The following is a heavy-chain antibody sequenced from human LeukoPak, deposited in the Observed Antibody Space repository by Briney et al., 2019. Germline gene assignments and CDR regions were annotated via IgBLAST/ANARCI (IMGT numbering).Heavy chain of an antibody. CDR2: ISSSCRSI. CDR1: GFTFSSYN. CDR3: ARAYYDSSGSSFDY. D-gene: IGHD3-22*01. J-gene: IGHJ4*01. Sequence: GGSLRLSCAASGFTFSSYNMNWVRQAPGKGLEWVSSISSSCRSIYYADSVKGRFTISRDNAKNSLYLQMNSLRAEDSAVYYCARAYYDSSGSSFDYWGQEPWSPSPQ. V-gene: IGHV3-48*01.